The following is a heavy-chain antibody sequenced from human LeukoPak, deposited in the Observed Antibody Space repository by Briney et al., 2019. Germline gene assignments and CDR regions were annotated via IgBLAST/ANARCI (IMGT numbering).Heavy chain of an antibody. J-gene: IGHJ6*03. CDR3: AARYSSSWYVPYYYMDV. V-gene: IGHV3-30*03. CDR1: GFTFSSYG. D-gene: IGHD6-13*01. Sequence: PGGSLRLSCAASGFTFSSYGMHWVRQAPGKGLEWVAVISYDGSNKYYADSVKGRFTISRDNSKNTLYLQMNSLRAEDTAVYYCAARYSSSWYVPYYYMDVWGKGTTVTVSS. CDR2: ISYDGSNK.